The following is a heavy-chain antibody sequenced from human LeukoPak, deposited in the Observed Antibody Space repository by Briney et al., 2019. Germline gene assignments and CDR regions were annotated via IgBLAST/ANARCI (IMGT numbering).Heavy chain of an antibody. D-gene: IGHD6-13*01. J-gene: IGHJ5*02. Sequence: SETLSLTCTVSGGSISSGGYYWSWIRQHPGKGLEWIGYIYYSGSTYYNPSLKSRVTISVDTSKNQFSLKLSSVTAADTAVYYCASTGYSSSCYNNNWFDPWGQGTLVTVSS. CDR1: GGSISSGGYY. V-gene: IGHV4-31*03. CDR3: ASTGYSSSCYNNNWFDP. CDR2: IYYSGST.